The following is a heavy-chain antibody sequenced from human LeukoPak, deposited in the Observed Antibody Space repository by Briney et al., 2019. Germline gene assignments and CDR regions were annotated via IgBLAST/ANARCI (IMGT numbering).Heavy chain of an antibody. J-gene: IGHJ4*02. D-gene: IGHD6-19*01. V-gene: IGHV3-21*04. Sequence: GGSLRLSCAASGFTSSSYSMNWVRQAPGKGLEWVSSISSSSSYIYYADSVKGRFTISRDNAKNSLYLQMNSLRAEDMALYYCAKDQTAVAAPGGFDYWGQGTLVTVSS. CDR1: GFTSSSYS. CDR2: ISSSSSYI. CDR3: AKDQTAVAAPGGFDY.